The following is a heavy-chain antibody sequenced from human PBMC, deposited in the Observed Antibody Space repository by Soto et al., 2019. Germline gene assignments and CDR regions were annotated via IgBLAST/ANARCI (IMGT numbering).Heavy chain of an antibody. J-gene: IGHJ4*02. V-gene: IGHV1-58*01. Sequence: SVKVSCKASGFTFTSSAVQWVRQARGQRLERIGWIVVGSGNTNYAQKFQERVTITRDMSTSTAYLELSNLRSEDTAVYYCAADPWANYYDSSGSFDYWGQGTLVTVSS. CDR1: GFTFTSSA. D-gene: IGHD3-22*01. CDR3: AADPWANYYDSSGSFDY. CDR2: IVVGSGNT.